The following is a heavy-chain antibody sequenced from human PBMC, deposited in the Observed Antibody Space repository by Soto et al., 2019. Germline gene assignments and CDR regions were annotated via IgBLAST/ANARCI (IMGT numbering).Heavy chain of an antibody. CDR3: TTAPSYYYDSSGYYGRDFDY. V-gene: IGHV3-15*01. CDR2: IKSKTDYGTT. J-gene: IGHJ4*02. CDR1: GFTFTNAW. D-gene: IGHD3-22*01. Sequence: ESGGGLVKPGGSLRLSCAASGFTFTNAWMSWVRQAPGKGLEWVGLIKSKTDYGTTDYAAPVKGRFSISRDDSENTLYLQMNTLKTEDTAVYYCTTAPSYYYDSSGYYGRDFDYWGQGTLVTVSS.